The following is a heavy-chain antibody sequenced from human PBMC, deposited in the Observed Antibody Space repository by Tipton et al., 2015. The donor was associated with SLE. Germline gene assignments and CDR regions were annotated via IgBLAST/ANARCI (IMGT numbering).Heavy chain of an antibody. CDR1: GGSISSGSGNW. CDR3: ASGILTGNAAFDV. V-gene: IGHV4-4*02. J-gene: IGHJ3*01. CDR2: IFHTGST. Sequence: SLRLSCAVSGGSISSGSGNWWIWVRQPPGKGLEWIGEIFHTGSTSYNASLKSRVTISVDKSKNQFSLILRSVTAADTAVYYCASGILTGNAAFDVWGQGTMVTVSP. D-gene: IGHD3-9*01.